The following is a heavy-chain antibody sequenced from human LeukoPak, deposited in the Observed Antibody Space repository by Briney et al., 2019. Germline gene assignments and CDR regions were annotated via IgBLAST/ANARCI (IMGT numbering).Heavy chain of an antibody. D-gene: IGHD1-26*01. CDR1: GFTFSSYW. CDR2: IKQDGSEK. J-gene: IGHJ3*02. Sequence: GGSLRLSCAASGFTFSSYWMSWVRQAPGKGLEWVANIKQDGSEKYYVDSVKGRFTISRDNAKNSLYLQMNSLRAEDTAVYYCARGVGAMQAEAAFDIWGQGTRVTVSA. CDR3: ARGVGAMQAEAAFDI. V-gene: IGHV3-7*01.